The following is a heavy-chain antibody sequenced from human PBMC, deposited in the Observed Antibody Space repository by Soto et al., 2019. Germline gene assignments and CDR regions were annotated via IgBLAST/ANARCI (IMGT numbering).Heavy chain of an antibody. D-gene: IGHD3-16*01. V-gene: IGHV3-9*01. CDR1: VFIFEDFA. CDR2: INWNGVNK. Sequence: RLSFTVSVFIFEDFAMHWVRQAPGQGLEWVSGINWNGVNKGYAESVLGRFTISRDNAKKSLYLDMNYLRPEDTALYFCAKDVDRLGELWGYFQNWGQGTLVTVSS. J-gene: IGHJ1*01. CDR3: AKDVDRLGELWGYFQN.